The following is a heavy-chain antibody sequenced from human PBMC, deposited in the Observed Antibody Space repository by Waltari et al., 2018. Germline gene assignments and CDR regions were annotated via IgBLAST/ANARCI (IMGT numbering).Heavy chain of an antibody. CDR1: GFTVSSNY. D-gene: IGHD3-9*01. CDR2: IYSGGST. Sequence: EVQLVETGGGLIQPGGSLRLSCAASGFTVSSNYMSWVRQAPGKGLEWVSVIYSGGSTYYADSVKGRFTISRDNSKNTLYLQMNSLRAEDTAVYYCATPKMGILRYFDWPTPFDYWGQGTLVTVSS. J-gene: IGHJ4*02. CDR3: ATPKMGILRYFDWPTPFDY. V-gene: IGHV3-53*02.